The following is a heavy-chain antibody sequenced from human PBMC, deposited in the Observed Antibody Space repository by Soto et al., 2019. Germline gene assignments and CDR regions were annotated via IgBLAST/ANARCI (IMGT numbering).Heavy chain of an antibody. CDR3: AREDRDRETGLVPAAIDGMDV. Sequence: QVQLVQSGAEVKKPGSSVKVSCKASGGTFSRYSITWVRQAPGHGLEWIGRIIPIFGIPTYAQKFQGRVTFTADESTSRDYMELSSLRSDDTAVYYCAREDRDRETGLVPAAIDGMDVWGQGTTVTVSS. CDR1: GGTFSRYS. V-gene: IGHV1-69*08. D-gene: IGHD2-2*01. J-gene: IGHJ6*02. CDR2: IIPIFGIP.